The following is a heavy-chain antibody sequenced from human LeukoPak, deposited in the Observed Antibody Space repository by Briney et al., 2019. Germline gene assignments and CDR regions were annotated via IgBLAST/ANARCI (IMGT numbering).Heavy chain of an antibody. CDR3: ARDPAVITDAFDI. Sequence: GGSLRLSCAASGFTFSSYWMSWVRQAPGKGLEWVANIKQDGSEKYYMDSVKGRFTISRDNAKNSLYLQMNSLRAEDTAVYYCARDPAVITDAFDIWGQGTMVTVSS. CDR1: GFTFSSYW. D-gene: IGHD2-15*01. J-gene: IGHJ3*02. CDR2: IKQDGSEK. V-gene: IGHV3-7*01.